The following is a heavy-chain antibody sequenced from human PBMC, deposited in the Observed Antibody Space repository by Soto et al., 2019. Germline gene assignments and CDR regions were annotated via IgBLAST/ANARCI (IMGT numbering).Heavy chain of an antibody. D-gene: IGHD3-22*01. J-gene: IGHJ4*02. CDR2: IDPSDSYT. V-gene: IGHV5-10-1*01. Sequence: GESLKISCKESGYNLANFWISWVRQMPGKGLEWVGRIDPSDSYTSYSPSFQGHVTISADKSISTAYLQWSSLKASDTAIYYCARHGSGYYPYFDYWGQGTLVTVSS. CDR3: ARHGSGYYPYFDY. CDR1: GYNLANFW.